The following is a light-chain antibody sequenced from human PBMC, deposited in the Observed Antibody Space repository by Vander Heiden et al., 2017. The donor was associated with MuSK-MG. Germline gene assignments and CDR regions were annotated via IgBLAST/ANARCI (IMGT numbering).Light chain of an antibody. CDR2: QDS. CDR3: QAWDSSTNVV. V-gene: IGLV3-1*01. CDR1: ELGDKY. Sequence: SSGLTQPPSVSVSPGQTASITCTGDELGDKYACWYQQKPGQAPVLVIYQDSKRPSGIPERFSGSKSGNTATLTISGTQAMEEADYYCQAWDSSTNVVFGGGTKLTVL. J-gene: IGLJ2*01.